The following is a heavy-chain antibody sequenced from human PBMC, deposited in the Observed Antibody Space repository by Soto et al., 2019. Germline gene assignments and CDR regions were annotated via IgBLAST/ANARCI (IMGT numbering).Heavy chain of an antibody. CDR1: GASISSSSYY. D-gene: IGHD6-19*01. CDR3: ALSGGYGYFYYYMDV. Sequence: QLQLQESGPGLVKPSETLSLTCTVSGASISSSSYYWGWIRQPPGKGLEWIGSFYYSGSTYYNPSLMSRVTISVDTSKNQFSLKLSSVTAADTAVYHCALSGGYGYFYYYMDVWGKGTTVTVSS. CDR2: FYYSGST. J-gene: IGHJ6*03. V-gene: IGHV4-39*01.